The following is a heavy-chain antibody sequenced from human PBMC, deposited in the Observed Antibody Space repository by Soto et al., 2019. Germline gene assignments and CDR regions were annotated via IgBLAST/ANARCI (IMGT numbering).Heavy chain of an antibody. D-gene: IGHD4-4*01. J-gene: IGHJ5*02. Sequence: PSETLSLTCTVSGGSISSSSYYWGWIRQPPGKGLEWIGSIYYSGSTYYNPSLKSRVTISVDTSKNQFSLKLSSVTAADTAVYYCARLGTTVTTPWFDPWGQGTLVTVSS. CDR2: IYYSGST. CDR1: GGSISSSSYY. CDR3: ARLGTTVTTPWFDP. V-gene: IGHV4-39*01.